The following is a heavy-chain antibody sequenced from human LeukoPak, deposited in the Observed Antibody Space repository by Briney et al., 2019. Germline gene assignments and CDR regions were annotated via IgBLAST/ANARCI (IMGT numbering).Heavy chain of an antibody. V-gene: IGHV3-23*01. J-gene: IGHJ4*02. D-gene: IGHD5-18*01. CDR3: AKGDTGMVRRYYFDY. Sequence: GGSLRLSCAASGFAFSNYAMSWVRQAPGKGLEWVSVISGSGGSTYYADSVKGQFTIFRDNSKNTVYLQMNSLRADDTAVYYCAKGDTGMVRRYYFDYWGQGTLVTVSS. CDR1: GFAFSNYA. CDR2: ISGSGGST.